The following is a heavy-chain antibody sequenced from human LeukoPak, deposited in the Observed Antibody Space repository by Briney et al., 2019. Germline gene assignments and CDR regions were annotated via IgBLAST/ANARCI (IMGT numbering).Heavy chain of an antibody. J-gene: IGHJ4*02. V-gene: IGHV5-51*01. CDR2: IYPGDSET. CDR3: ATFGGKGGPSDYFDY. Sequence: GESLKISCKGSGYSFTKYWIGWVRQTPEKGLEWMGIIYPGDSETRYSPSFQGQVTISADESITTAYLQWSSLKASDTAVYYCATFGGKGGPSDYFDYWGQGALVTVSS. D-gene: IGHD3-10*01. CDR1: GYSFTKYW.